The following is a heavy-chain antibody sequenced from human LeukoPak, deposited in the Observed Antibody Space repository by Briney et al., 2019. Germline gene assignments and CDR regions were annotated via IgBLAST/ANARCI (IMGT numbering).Heavy chain of an antibody. CDR2: FDPEDGET. D-gene: IGHD2-2*02. CDR1: GYTFRNYY. Sequence: GASVKVSCKASGYTFRNYYMHCVRQAPGKGLEWMGGFDPEDGETIYAQKFQGRVTMTEDTSTDTAYMELSSLRSEDTAVYYCATGTAAAIPWFDPWGQGTLVTVSS. J-gene: IGHJ5*02. CDR3: ATGTAAAIPWFDP. V-gene: IGHV1-24*01.